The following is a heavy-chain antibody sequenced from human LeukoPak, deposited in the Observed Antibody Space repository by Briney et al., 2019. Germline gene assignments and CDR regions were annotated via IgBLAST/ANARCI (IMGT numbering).Heavy chain of an antibody. D-gene: IGHD3-22*01. CDR1: GFTFSSYS. Sequence: GGSLRLSCAASGFTFSSYSMNWVRQAPGKGLEWVSSITSSSSYIYYADSVKGRFTISRDSAKNSLYLQMNSLRAEDTAVYYCARHVVAVGFDYWGQGTLVTVSS. CDR3: ARHVVAVGFDY. V-gene: IGHV3-21*01. CDR2: ITSSSSYI. J-gene: IGHJ4*02.